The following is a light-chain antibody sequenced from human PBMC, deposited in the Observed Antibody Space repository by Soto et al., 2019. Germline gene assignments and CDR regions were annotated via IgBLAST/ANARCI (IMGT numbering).Light chain of an antibody. CDR3: GAHAGSNTWV. CDR1: SGDIGAYNH. V-gene: IGLV2-8*01. Sequence: QSVLTQSPSASASPGQSVTISCTGSSGDIGAYNHVSWYQQHPGKAPKLIIYEVNKRPSGVPDRFSGSKSGITASLTVSGLQADDEADYYCGAHAGSNTWVFGGGTKVTVL. J-gene: IGLJ3*02. CDR2: EVN.